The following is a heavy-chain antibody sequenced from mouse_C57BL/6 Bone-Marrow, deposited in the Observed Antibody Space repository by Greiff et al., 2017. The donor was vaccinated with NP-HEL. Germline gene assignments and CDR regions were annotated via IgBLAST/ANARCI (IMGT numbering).Heavy chain of an antibody. J-gene: IGHJ3*01. Sequence: VQLQQSGAELVRPGASVKLSCTASGFNIKDDYMHWVKQRPEQGLEWIGWIDPENGDTEYASKFQGKATITADKSSNTAYLQLSSLTSEDTAVYYCTTDFDGRFAYWGQGTLVTVSA. CDR1: GFNIKDDY. CDR2: IDPENGDT. CDR3: TTDFDGRFAY. D-gene: IGHD1-2*01. V-gene: IGHV14-4*01.